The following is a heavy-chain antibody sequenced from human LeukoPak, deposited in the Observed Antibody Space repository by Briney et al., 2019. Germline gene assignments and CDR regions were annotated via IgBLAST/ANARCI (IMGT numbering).Heavy chain of an antibody. CDR2: INHSGST. D-gene: IGHD2-2*01. Sequence: PSETLSLTCAVYGGSFSGYYWSWIRQPPGKGLEWIGEINHSGSTNYNPSLKSRVTISVDTSKNQFSLKLSSVTAADTAVYYCARGRSVVGYCSSTSCYAPGYYYYGMDVWGQGTTVAVSS. J-gene: IGHJ6*02. CDR3: ARGRSVVGYCSSTSCYAPGYYYYGMDV. CDR1: GGSFSGYY. V-gene: IGHV4-34*01.